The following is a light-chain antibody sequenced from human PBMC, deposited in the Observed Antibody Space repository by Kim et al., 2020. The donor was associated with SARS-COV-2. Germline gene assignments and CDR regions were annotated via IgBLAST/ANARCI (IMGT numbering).Light chain of an antibody. CDR3: QQYATSPET. CDR2: SAS. Sequence: ENVLTQSPGTLSLSPGERATLSCRASQSVSSNFLAWYQQKPGQAPRLVIYSASSRASGIPDRFSGSGSGTDFTLTISTLEPEDFAVYYCQQYATSPETFGQGTKVDIK. V-gene: IGKV3-20*01. J-gene: IGKJ1*01. CDR1: QSVSSNF.